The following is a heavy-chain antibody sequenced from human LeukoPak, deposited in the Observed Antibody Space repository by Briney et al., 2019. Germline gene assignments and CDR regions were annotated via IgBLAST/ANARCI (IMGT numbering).Heavy chain of an antibody. V-gene: IGHV4-59*08. J-gene: IGHJ4*02. CDR3: ATFGKSGFLGY. CDR1: GGSISSHY. D-gene: IGHD5-12*01. Sequence: PSETLSLTCTVSGGSISSHYWSWIRQPPGKGLEWIGYIYYSGSTNYNPSLKSRVTISVDTSKNQFSLKLSSVTAADTAVYYCATFGKSGFLGYWGQGTLVTVSS. CDR2: IYYSGST.